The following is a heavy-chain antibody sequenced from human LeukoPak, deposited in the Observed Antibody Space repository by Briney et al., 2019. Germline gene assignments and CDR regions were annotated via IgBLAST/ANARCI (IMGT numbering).Heavy chain of an antibody. CDR1: GFSVRSHG. J-gene: IGHJ4*02. CDR2: IWYDGSNK. V-gene: IGHV3-33*01. Sequence: GGSLRLSCAASGFSVRSHGMHWVRQAPGKGLEWVAVIWYDGSNKYYADSVKGRFTISRDNSKNTLYLQMNSLRAEDTAVYYCARTPGDCSSTSCGHPFDYWGQGTLVTVSS. D-gene: IGHD2-2*01. CDR3: ARTPGDCSSTSCGHPFDY.